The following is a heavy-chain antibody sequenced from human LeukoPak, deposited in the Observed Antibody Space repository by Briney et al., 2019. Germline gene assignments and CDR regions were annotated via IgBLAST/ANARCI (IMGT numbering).Heavy chain of an antibody. D-gene: IGHD3-22*01. J-gene: IGHJ4*02. Sequence: GSLRLSCAASGFTFSSYSMNWVRQAPGKGPELVSSISSSSSYIYYADSVKGRFTISRDNAKNSLYLQMNRLRAEDTAVYYCARGSDSSGYYYFEGYWGQGTLVTVSS. CDR1: GFTFSSYS. CDR3: ARGSDSSGYYYFEGY. V-gene: IGHV3-21*01. CDR2: ISSSSSYI.